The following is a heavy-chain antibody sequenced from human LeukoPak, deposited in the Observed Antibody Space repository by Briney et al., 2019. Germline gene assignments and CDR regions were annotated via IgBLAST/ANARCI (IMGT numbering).Heavy chain of an antibody. J-gene: IGHJ4*02. CDR3: ARDGSSSGYYLFDY. CDR1: GSTFSSYA. V-gene: IGHV3-30-3*01. Sequence: GGSLRLSCAASGSTFSSYAMHWVRQAPGKGLEWVAVISYDGSNKYYADSVKGRFTISRDNSKNTLYLQMNSLRAEDTAVYYCARDGSSSGYYLFDYWGQGTLVTVSS. D-gene: IGHD3-22*01. CDR2: ISYDGSNK.